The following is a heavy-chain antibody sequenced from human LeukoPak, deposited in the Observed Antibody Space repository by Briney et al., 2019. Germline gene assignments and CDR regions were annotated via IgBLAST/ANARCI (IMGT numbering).Heavy chain of an antibody. CDR2: ISGSGIK. CDR3: AREDTGVAFDI. V-gene: IGHV3-48*03. Sequence: GGSLRLSCAASRFTFSSYEMNWVRQAPGKGLEWVSYISGSGIKHYADSVKGRFTISRDNAKNSLYLQMNRLRVEDTDVYYCAREDTGVAFDIWGQGTTVTV. D-gene: IGHD2-8*01. CDR1: RFTFSSYE. J-gene: IGHJ3*02.